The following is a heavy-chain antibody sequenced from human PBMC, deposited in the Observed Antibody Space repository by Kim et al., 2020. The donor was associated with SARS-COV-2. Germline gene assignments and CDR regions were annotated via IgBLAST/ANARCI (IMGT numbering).Heavy chain of an antibody. V-gene: IGHV3-33*01. CDR1: GFTFSSYG. CDR2: IWYDGSNK. D-gene: IGHD3-22*01. J-gene: IGHJ4*02. CDR3: ARDRGHYDSSGYPPPPDY. Sequence: GGSLRLSCAASGFTFSSYGMHWVRQAPGKGLEWVAVIWYDGSNKYYADSVKGRFTISRDNSKNTLYLQMNSLRAEDTAVYYCARDRGHYDSSGYPPPPDYWGQGPLVTVSS.